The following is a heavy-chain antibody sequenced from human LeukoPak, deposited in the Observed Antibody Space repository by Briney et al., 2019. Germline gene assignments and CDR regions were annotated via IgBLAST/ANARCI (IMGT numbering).Heavy chain of an antibody. Sequence: SETLSLTCTVSGGSISSSSYYWGWIRQPPGKGLEWIGSIYYSGSTYYNPSLKSRVTISVDTSKNQFSLKLSSVTAADTAVYYCARGSREGVAAAGPLSFDYWGQGTLVTVSS. J-gene: IGHJ4*02. CDR1: GGSISSSSYY. D-gene: IGHD6-13*01. V-gene: IGHV4-39*07. CDR2: IYYSGST. CDR3: ARGSREGVAAAGPLSFDY.